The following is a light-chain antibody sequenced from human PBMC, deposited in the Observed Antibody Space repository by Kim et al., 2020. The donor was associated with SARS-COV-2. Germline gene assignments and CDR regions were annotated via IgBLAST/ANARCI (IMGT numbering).Light chain of an antibody. J-gene: IGLJ3*02. V-gene: IGLV3-19*01. CDR1: SLRSYY. Sequence: ALGQKVRSTCQGDSLRSYYASWYQQKPGQAPVLVIYGKNNRPSGIPDRFSGASSGNTASLTITGAQAEDEADYYCNSRDSSGNLWVFGGGTQLTVL. CDR2: GKN. CDR3: NSRDSSGNLWV.